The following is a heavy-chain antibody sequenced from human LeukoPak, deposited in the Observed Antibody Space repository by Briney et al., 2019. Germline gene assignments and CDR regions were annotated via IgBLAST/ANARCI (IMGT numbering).Heavy chain of an antibody. CDR3: ARGEQEMATMSIDY. J-gene: IGHJ4*02. CDR1: GFTFSSYT. CDR2: ISSNGGST. D-gene: IGHD5-24*01. V-gene: IGHV3-64D*06. Sequence: GGSLRLSCSASGFTFSSYTMHWVRQAPGKGLEYVSAISSNGGSTNYADSVKGRFTISRDNSKNTLYLQMSSLRAEDTAVYYCARGEQEMATMSIDYWGQGTLVTVSS.